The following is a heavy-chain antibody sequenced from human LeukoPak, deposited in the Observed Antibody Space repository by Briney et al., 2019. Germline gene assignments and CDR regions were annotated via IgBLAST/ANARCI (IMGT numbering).Heavy chain of an antibody. CDR1: GFTYTNYW. CDR3: ASGWRGQQLGSDY. CDR2: VKKDGTEK. V-gene: IGHV3-7*01. J-gene: IGHJ4*02. Sequence: PGGSLRLSCAASGFTYTNYWMSWVRQAPGKGLEWVANVKKDGTEKYYVDSVKGRFTISKDNAKNSLYLQMNSLRAEDTAVYYCASGWRGQQLGSDYWGQGTLVTVSS. D-gene: IGHD6-13*01.